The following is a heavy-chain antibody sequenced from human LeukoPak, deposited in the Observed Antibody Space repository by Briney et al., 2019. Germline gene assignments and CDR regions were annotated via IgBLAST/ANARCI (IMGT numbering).Heavy chain of an antibody. V-gene: IGHV4-59*01. CDR3: ARKLYGDYIDY. D-gene: IGHD4-17*01. CDR2: IYYSGRT. Sequence: SETLSLTCTVSGGSISSDYWSWIRQPPGKGLEWIGYIYYSGRTYYNPSLKSRITISVDTSKNQFSLKLSSVTAADTAVYYCARKLYGDYIDYWGQGTLVTVSS. J-gene: IGHJ4*02. CDR1: GGSISSDY.